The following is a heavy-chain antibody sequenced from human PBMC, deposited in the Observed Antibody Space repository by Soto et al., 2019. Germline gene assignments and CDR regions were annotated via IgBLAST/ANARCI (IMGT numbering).Heavy chain of an antibody. CDR3: VREGMEV. CDR2: MNPNSGNT. V-gene: IGHV1-8*01. CDR1: GYTFTSYD. J-gene: IGHJ6*02. Sequence: QVQLVQSGAEVKKPGASVKVSCKASGYTFTSYDINWVRQATGQGLEWMGYMNPNSGNTVYAQKFQGRVTMTWDTSISTAYMELSSLTSEDTAVYYCVREGMEVWGQGTKVTVSS.